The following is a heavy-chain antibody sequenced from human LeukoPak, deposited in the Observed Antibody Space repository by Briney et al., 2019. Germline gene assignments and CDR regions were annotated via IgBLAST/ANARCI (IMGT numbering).Heavy chain of an antibody. J-gene: IGHJ6*03. CDR1: GGTFSSYA. CDR2: IIPILGIA. V-gene: IGHV1-69*04. Sequence: SVKVSCKASGGTFSSYAISWVRQAPGQGLEWMGRIIPILGIANYAQKFQGRVTITADKSTSTAYMELSSLRSEDTAVYYCARDYGYYSNHPYYYYYMDVWGKGTTVTVSS. D-gene: IGHD4-11*01. CDR3: ARDYGYYSNHPYYYYYMDV.